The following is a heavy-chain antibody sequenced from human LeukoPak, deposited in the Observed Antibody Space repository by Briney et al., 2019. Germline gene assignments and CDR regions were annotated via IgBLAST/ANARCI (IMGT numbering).Heavy chain of an antibody. CDR1: GYTFTGYY. Sequence: GASVKVSCKASGYTFTGYYMHWVRQAPGQGLEGMGWIYPNSGATKYAQKFQGRVTMTRDTSISTAYMELSSLRSEDTAVYYCAQRGFSPIAVAGTFFDYWGQGTLVTVSS. D-gene: IGHD6-19*01. CDR2: IYPNSGAT. V-gene: IGHV1-2*02. CDR3: AQRGFSPIAVAGTFFDY. J-gene: IGHJ4*02.